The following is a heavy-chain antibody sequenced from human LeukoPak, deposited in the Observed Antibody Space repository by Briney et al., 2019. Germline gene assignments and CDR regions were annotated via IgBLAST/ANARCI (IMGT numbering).Heavy chain of an antibody. D-gene: IGHD6-19*01. CDR2: IYYSGST. V-gene: IGHV4-39*01. CDR1: GGSISSSSYY. Sequence: SETLSLTCTVSGGSISSSSYYWGWIRQPPGKGLEWIGSIYYSGSTYYNPSLKSRVTISVDTSKNQFFLKLSSVTAADTAVYYCARKSSGWYGKHYFDYWGQGTLVTVSS. J-gene: IGHJ4*02. CDR3: ARKSSGWYGKHYFDY.